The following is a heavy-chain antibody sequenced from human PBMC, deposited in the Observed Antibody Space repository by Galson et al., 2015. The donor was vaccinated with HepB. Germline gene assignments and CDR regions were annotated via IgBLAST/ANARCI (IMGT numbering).Heavy chain of an antibody. Sequence: SLRLSCAASGFTFSSDWMHWVRQTPGKGLVWVSRINSDGSSTTYADSVKGRFTVSRDNAKNTLYLQMNSLRVEDTAVYYCVRHSSHYQWAFDYWGQRTLVTVSS. D-gene: IGHD3-22*01. J-gene: IGHJ4*02. CDR3: VRHSSHYQWAFDY. CDR2: INSDGSST. CDR1: GFTFSSDW. V-gene: IGHV3-74*01.